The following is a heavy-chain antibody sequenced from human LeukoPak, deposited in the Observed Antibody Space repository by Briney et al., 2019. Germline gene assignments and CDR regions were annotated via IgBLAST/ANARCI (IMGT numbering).Heavy chain of an antibody. Sequence: PGGSLRLSCAASGFTFSSYAMSWVRQAPGKGLEWVSASSGSGETTFYANSVKGRFTISRDNSKNILYLQMNSLRAEDTAIYYCAKTYVDTTFFEYWGQGTLVTVSS. CDR3: AKTYVDTTFFEY. D-gene: IGHD5-18*01. CDR2: SSGSGETT. CDR1: GFTFSSYA. V-gene: IGHV3-23*01. J-gene: IGHJ4*02.